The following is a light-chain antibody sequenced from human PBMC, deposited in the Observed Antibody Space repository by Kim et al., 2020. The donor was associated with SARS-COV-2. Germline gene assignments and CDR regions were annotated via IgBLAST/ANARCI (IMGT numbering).Light chain of an antibody. CDR3: QHYGGSYI. J-gene: IGKJ2*01. Sequence: SLAPGERATLSCRASQSIKTKYLAWYQQKSGQAPRLLIYGVSTRSTGIPDRFSGSGSGTDFTLTISRLEAEDFAMYYCQHYGGSYIFGQGTKLGI. V-gene: IGKV3-20*01. CDR2: GVS. CDR1: QSIKTKY.